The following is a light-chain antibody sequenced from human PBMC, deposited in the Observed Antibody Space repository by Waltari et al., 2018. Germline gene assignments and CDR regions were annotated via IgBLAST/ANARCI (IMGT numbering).Light chain of an antibody. CDR2: DVS. CDR3: CSYAGSSTWV. J-gene: IGLJ3*02. Sequence: QSALTQPASVAGSPGQSITISCTGTSSDVGGYNYVSRYQQHPGKAPKLMIYDVSKRPSGVSNRFSGSKSGNTASLTISGLQAEDEADYYCCSYAGSSTWVFGGGTKLTVL. V-gene: IGLV2-23*02. CDR1: SSDVGGYNY.